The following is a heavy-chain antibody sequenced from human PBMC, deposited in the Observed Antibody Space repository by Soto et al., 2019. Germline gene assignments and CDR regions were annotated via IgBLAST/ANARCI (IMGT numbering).Heavy chain of an antibody. J-gene: IGHJ3*02. Sequence: QVQLVESGGGVVQPGRSLRLSCAASGFTFSSYGMHWVRQAPGKGLEWVAVISYDGSNKYYAVSVKGRFTISRDNSKNTLYLQMNSLRAEDTAVYYCAKTGEGKAFDIWGQGTMVTVSS. D-gene: IGHD3-16*01. CDR3: AKTGEGKAFDI. CDR2: ISYDGSNK. CDR1: GFTFSSYG. V-gene: IGHV3-30*18.